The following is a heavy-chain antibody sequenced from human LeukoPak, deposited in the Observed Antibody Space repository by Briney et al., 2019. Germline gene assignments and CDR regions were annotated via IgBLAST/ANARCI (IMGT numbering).Heavy chain of an antibody. J-gene: IGHJ3*02. CDR2: MNPNSGNT. D-gene: IGHD3-16*01. V-gene: IGHV1-8*03. Sequence: ASVKVSCKASGYTFTGYDINWVRQATGQGLEWMGWMNPNSGNTGYAQKFQGRVTITRNTSISTAYMELSSLRSEDTAVYYCARGFAGASAPAFDIWGQGTMVTVSS. CDR3: ARGFAGASAPAFDI. CDR1: GYTFTGYD.